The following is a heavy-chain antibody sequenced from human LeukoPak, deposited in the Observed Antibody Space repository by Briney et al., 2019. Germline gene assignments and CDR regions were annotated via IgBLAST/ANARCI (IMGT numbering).Heavy chain of an antibody. CDR1: GGSISSYY. V-gene: IGHV4-59*08. Sequence: ASETLSLTCTVSGGSISSYYWSWIRQPPGKGLEWVGYIYYSGSTNYNPSLKSRVTISVDTSENQFSLKLSSVTAADTAVYYCARGANNWFDPWGQGTLVTVSS. J-gene: IGHJ5*02. CDR2: IYYSGST. CDR3: ARGANNWFDP.